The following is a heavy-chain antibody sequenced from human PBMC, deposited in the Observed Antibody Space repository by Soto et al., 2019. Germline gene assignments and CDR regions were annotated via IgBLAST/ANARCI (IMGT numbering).Heavy chain of an antibody. CDR1: GGSITDSIYY. Sequence: SETMSLTCNVSGGSITDSIYYWGWIRQPPGKGLEWIGNINFNEITYSSPSLKSRVTISIDTSKNRFSLKVNSVTAADTAVYHCARQRVSGDYDSWGQGTLVTVSS. J-gene: IGHJ4*02. V-gene: IGHV4-39*01. CDR2: INFNEIT. D-gene: IGHD3-3*01. CDR3: ARQRVSGDYDS.